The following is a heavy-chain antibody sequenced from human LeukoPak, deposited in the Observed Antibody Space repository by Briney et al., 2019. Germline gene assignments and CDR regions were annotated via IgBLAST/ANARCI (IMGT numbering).Heavy chain of an antibody. CDR3: ARNCGGEDWYFDL. V-gene: IGHV3-30-3*01. CDR2: ISYGGSNK. Sequence: GGSLRLSCAASGFTFSSYAMHWVRQAPGKGLEWVAVISYGGSNKYYADSVKGRFTISRDNSKNTLYLQMNSLRAEDTAVYYCARNCGGEDWYFDLWGRGTLVTVSS. J-gene: IGHJ2*01. CDR1: GFTFSSYA. D-gene: IGHD2-21*01.